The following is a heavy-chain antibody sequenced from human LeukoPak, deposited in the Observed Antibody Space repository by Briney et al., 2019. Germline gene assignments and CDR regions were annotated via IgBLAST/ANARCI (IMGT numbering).Heavy chain of an antibody. V-gene: IGHV3-11*05. CDR3: VRVARLADP. J-gene: IGHJ5*02. CDR2: ISGSSSDT. CDR1: RFSLHDHY. Sequence: SLRVSRAHSRFSLHDHYLIGMAQAPATGPEWLSYISGSSSDTNYADSVKGRFTISRDNAKNSLYLQMNSLRAEDTAVYYCVRVARLADPWGQGTLVTVSS.